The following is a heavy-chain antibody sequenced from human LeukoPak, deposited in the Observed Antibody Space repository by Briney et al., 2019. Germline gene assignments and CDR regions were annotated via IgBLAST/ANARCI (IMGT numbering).Heavy chain of an antibody. D-gene: IGHD6-6*01. CDR1: GGSISRGDYY. V-gene: IGHV4-30-4*08. Sequence: PSETLSLTCTVSGGSISRGDYYWSWIRQPPGKGLERIGYIYYSGSNYYNPSLKSRVTISVDTSKNQCSLKLSSVTAADTAVYYCARGGAARPNYFDYWGQGTLVTVSS. J-gene: IGHJ4*02. CDR3: ARGGAARPNYFDY. CDR2: IYYSGSN.